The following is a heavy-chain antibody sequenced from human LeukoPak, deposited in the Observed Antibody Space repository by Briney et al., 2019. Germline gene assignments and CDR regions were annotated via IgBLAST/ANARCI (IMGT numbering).Heavy chain of an antibody. CDR1: GGSLSSGSYY. Sequence: SQTLSLTCTVSGGSLSSGSYYWSWLRQPAGKGLEWIGRIYTSGSTNYNPSLKSRVTISVDTSKNQFSLKLSSVTAADTAVYYCASNWGRNDYWGQGTLVTVSS. D-gene: IGHD7-27*01. CDR2: IYTSGST. CDR3: ASNWGRNDY. J-gene: IGHJ4*02. V-gene: IGHV4-61*02.